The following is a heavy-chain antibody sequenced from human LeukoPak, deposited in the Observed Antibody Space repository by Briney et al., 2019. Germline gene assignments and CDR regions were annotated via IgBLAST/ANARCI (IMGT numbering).Heavy chain of an antibody. D-gene: IGHD3-16*02. Sequence: PGGSLRLSCAASGFTFSSYWMSWVRQAPGKGLEWVANIKQDGSEKYYVDSVKGRFTISRDNAKNSLYLQMNSLRAEDTAVYYCARDRRSYPYYGMDVWGQGTTVTVSS. CDR3: ARDRRSYPYYGMDV. CDR1: GFTFSSYW. V-gene: IGHV3-7*01. J-gene: IGHJ6*02. CDR2: IKQDGSEK.